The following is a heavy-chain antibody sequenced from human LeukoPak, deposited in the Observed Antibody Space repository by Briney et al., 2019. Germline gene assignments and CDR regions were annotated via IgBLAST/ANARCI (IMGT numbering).Heavy chain of an antibody. CDR3: TTDRQGTGTTAR. J-gene: IGHJ4*02. Sequence: GGSLRLSCAASGFTVANAWMNWVRQTPGKGLQWVGRIKSKIDGGTTDYAAPVKGKFTILRDDSKSTLYLQMNSLKTEDTAIYYCTTDRQGTGTTARWGQGTLVTVSS. CDR1: GFTVANAW. CDR2: IKSKIDGGTT. V-gene: IGHV3-15*07. D-gene: IGHD1-7*01.